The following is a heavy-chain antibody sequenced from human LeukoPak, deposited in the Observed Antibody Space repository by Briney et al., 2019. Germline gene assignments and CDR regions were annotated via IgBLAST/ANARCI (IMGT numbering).Heavy chain of an antibody. CDR3: ATDPRTTVFGTFRYYYMDV. CDR1: GYTFTSSD. CDR2: VNPDSGYT. V-gene: IGHV1-2*02. D-gene: IGHD3-3*01. Sequence: ASVKVSCKASGYTFTSSDVNWVRQSTGQGLEWMGWVNPDSGYTNYAQKFQGRVTMTRDTYINTAYMELSRLTSDDTAVYYCATDPRTTVFGTFRYYYMDVWGEGTTVAVSS. J-gene: IGHJ6*03.